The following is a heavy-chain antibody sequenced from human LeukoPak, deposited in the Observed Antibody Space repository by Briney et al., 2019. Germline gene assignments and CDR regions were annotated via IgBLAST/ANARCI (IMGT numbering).Heavy chain of an antibody. D-gene: IGHD5-24*01. CDR1: GFTFSSYS. CDR3: AKDLIDGGYKPRESFDY. V-gene: IGHV3-21*01. CDR2: ISSSSSYI. Sequence: GGSLRLSCAASGFTFSSYSMNWVRQAPGKGLEWVSSISSSSSYIYYADSVKGRFTISRDNSKNTLYLQMNSLRAEDTAVYYCAKDLIDGGYKPRESFDYWGQGTLVTVSS. J-gene: IGHJ4*02.